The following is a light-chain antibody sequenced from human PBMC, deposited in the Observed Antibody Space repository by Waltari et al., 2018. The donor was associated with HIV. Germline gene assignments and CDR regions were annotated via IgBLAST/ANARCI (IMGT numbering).Light chain of an antibody. CDR2: EGS. CDR3: SSYAGSSTLV. V-gene: IGLV2-23*01. J-gene: IGLJ2*01. CDR1: SSDVGNYNL. Sequence: QSALTQPASVSGSPGQSITLSCTGTSSDVGNYNLVSWYQQHPGKAPQLMIYEGSRRPSGVANRFSGSKSGITASLTISGLQAEDEADYYCSSYAGSSTLVFGGGTKLTVL.